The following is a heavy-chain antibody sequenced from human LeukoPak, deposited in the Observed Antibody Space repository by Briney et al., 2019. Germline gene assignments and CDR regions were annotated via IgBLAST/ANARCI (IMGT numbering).Heavy chain of an antibody. Sequence: GGSLRPSCAASGFTFSSYVMSWVRQAPGKGLEWVSGISGSGGNTYYADSVKGRFTISRDNSKNTLSLQMNSLRAEDTAVYYCAKPRGGLAYYMDVWGKGTTVTVSS. J-gene: IGHJ6*03. CDR2: ISGSGGNT. CDR3: AKPRGGLAYYMDV. CDR1: GFTFSSYV. V-gene: IGHV3-23*01. D-gene: IGHD3-3*02.